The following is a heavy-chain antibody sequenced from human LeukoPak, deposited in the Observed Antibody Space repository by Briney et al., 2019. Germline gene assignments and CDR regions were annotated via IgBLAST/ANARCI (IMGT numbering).Heavy chain of an antibody. CDR1: GGSISSSNYY. J-gene: IGHJ4*02. V-gene: IGHV4-39*01. D-gene: IGHD3-16*01. CDR3: VILSKHSWVY. CDR2: IYYTGST. Sequence: SDTLSLLCSVSGGSISSSNYYWGWIRQPPGKGLEWIGSIYYTGSTYYSPSLKTRVTISVDTSKNQFSMKLRSVTAADRAVYYCVILSKHSWVYWGQGTLVTVSS.